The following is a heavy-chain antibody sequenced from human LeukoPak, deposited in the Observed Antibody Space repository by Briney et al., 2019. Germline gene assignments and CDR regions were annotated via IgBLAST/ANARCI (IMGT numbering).Heavy chain of an antibody. V-gene: IGHV3-23*01. CDR2: ISGSGGST. D-gene: IGHD2-8*01. CDR3: AKVLRVTNFDYYGMDV. CDR1: GFTFSSYA. Sequence: GGALRLSCAASGFTFSSYAMSWLRQAPGRGLDWVSAISGSGGSTYYADSVKGRFTISRDNSKNTLYLQMNSLRAEDTAVYYCAKVLRVTNFDYYGMDVWGQGTTVTVSS. J-gene: IGHJ6*02.